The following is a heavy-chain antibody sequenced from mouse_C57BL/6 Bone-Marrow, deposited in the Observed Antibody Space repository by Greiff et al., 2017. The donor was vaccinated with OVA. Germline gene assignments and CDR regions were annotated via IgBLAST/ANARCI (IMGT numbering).Heavy chain of an antibody. J-gene: IGHJ3*01. D-gene: IGHD1-1*01. V-gene: IGHV1-77*01. CDR3: ARRGVFYGSSPWFAY. CDR1: GYTFTDYY. CDR2: IGPGSGST. Sequence: QVQLQQSGAELVKPGASVKISCKASGYTFTDYYINWVKQRPGQGLEWIGKIGPGSGSTYYNEKFKGKATLTADKSSSTAYMQLSSLTSEDSAVYFCARRGVFYGSSPWFAYWGQGTLVTVSA.